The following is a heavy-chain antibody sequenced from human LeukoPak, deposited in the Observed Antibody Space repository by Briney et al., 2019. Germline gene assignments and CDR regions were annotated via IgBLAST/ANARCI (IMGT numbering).Heavy chain of an antibody. J-gene: IGHJ4*02. V-gene: IGHV3-48*04. CDR1: GFTFSSYS. Sequence: GGSLRLSCAASGFTFSSYSMNWVRQAPGKGLEWVSYISSSSSTIYYADSVKGRFTISRDDAKNSLYLQMNSLRAEDTAVYYCARDLDASPEYYFDYWGQGTLVTVSS. CDR3: ARDLDASPEYYFDY. CDR2: ISSSSSTI. D-gene: IGHD3/OR15-3a*01.